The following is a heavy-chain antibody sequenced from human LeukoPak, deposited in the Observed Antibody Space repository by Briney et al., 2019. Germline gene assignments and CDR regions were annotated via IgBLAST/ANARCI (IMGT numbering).Heavy chain of an antibody. CDR2: ISFDGGKK. V-gene: IGHV3-30*18. Sequence: GRSLRLSCAASGFTFSSYGMHWVRQAPGKGLEWVAVISFDGGKKYYGDSVKGRFTISRDNSKRTLYLQMNSLRAEDTAVFYCAKEGDSGFDYWGQGTLVTVSS. D-gene: IGHD3-10*01. CDR3: AKEGDSGFDY. J-gene: IGHJ4*02. CDR1: GFTFSSYG.